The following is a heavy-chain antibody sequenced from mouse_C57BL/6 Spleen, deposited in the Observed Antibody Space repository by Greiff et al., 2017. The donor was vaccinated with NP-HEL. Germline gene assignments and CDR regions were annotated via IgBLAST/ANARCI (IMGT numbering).Heavy chain of an antibody. CDR1: GYTFTSYW. V-gene: IGHV1-53*01. CDR3: AREGEDQYFDV. J-gene: IGHJ1*03. Sequence: VQLQQSGTELVKPGASVKLSCKASGYTFTSYWMHWVKQRPGQGLEWIGNINPSNGGTNYNEKFKSKATLTVDKSSSTAYMQRSSLTSEDSAGYECAREGEDQYFDVWGTGTTVTVSS. CDR2: INPSNGGT.